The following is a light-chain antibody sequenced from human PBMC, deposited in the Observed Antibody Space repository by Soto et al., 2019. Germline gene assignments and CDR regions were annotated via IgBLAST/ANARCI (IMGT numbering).Light chain of an antibody. Sequence: DIKLTQSPSFLSASVGDRVTITCRASQGISSYLAWDQQKPGKAPKLLIYAASTLQSGVPSRFSGSGYGTEFTLTISSLQPEDFATYYCQQLNSYPPFFGGGTKVEIK. V-gene: IGKV1-9*01. CDR3: QQLNSYPPF. CDR2: AAS. CDR1: QGISSY. J-gene: IGKJ4*01.